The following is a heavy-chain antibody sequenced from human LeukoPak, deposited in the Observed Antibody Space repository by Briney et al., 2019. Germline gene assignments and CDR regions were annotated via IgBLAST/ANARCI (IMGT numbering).Heavy chain of an antibody. CDR1: GIDFSDYY. J-gene: IGHJ3*02. CDR2: ISNSGSTI. V-gene: IGHV3-11*01. D-gene: IGHD1-26*01. Sequence: RTGGSLRLSCAASGIDFSDYYMSWIRQTPGKGLEWVSSISNSGSTIYYADSVKGRFTISRDNPKNSLVLQMTGLRAEDTAVYFCARESGTYSYGAFDIWGQGTMVTVSS. CDR3: ARESGTYSYGAFDI.